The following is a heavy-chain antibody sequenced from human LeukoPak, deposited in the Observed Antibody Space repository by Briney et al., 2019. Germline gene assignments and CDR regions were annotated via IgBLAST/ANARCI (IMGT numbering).Heavy chain of an antibody. J-gene: IGHJ4*02. CDR1: GFPFSRFW. V-gene: IGHV3-74*03. Sequence: GGSLSLSCAASGFPFSRFWIYWVRHAPGKGLVWVSRINSDGSETMYADSVKGRFTISRDNAKNTLYLQMNSLRAEDTAVYYCARVRMGDDFNPFDYWGQGTLVTVSS. CDR3: ARVRMGDDFNPFDY. D-gene: IGHD3-16*01. CDR2: INSDGSET.